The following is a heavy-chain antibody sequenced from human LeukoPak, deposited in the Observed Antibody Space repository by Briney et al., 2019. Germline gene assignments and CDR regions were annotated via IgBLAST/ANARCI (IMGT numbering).Heavy chain of an antibody. CDR2: FDPEDGET. D-gene: IGHD3-16*02. Sequence: ASVKVSCKVSGYTLTELSMHWVRQAPGKGLEWMGGFDPEDGETIYAQKFQGRVTMTEDTSTDTAYMELSSLRSEDTAVYYCATENYDYVWGSYRVFDYWGQGTLVTVSS. CDR3: ATENYDYVWGSYRVFDY. CDR1: GYTLTELS. V-gene: IGHV1-24*01. J-gene: IGHJ4*02.